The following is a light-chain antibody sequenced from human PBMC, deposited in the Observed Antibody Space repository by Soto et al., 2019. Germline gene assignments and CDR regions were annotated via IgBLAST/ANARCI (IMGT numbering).Light chain of an antibody. J-gene: IGKJ1*01. CDR3: QQYGGSPRT. V-gene: IGKV3-20*01. CDR2: GAS. CDR1: QSVSNY. Sequence: EIVLTQSPGTLSLSPGERATLSCRASQSVSNYLVWYQQKPGHAPRLLISGASSRATGIPDRFSGSGSGTEFTLTIRRLEPEDFAVYYCQQYGGSPRTFGQGTKVEIK.